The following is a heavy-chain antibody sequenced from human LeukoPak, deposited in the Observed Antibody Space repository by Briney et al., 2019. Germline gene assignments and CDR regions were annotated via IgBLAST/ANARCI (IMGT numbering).Heavy chain of an antibody. CDR2: INPNSGGT. V-gene: IGHV1-2*02. J-gene: IGHJ4*01. Sequence: ASVKVSCKASGYTFTDFYIHWVRQVPGQGLEWMGWINPNSGGTNYAQKFQGRVTMTRDTSISTAYMDLSSLRSDDTAVYYCARGPVRGVIIYPLDYGGQEPWSPSPQ. CDR3: ARGPVRGVIIYPLDY. D-gene: IGHD3-10*01. CDR1: GYTFTDFY.